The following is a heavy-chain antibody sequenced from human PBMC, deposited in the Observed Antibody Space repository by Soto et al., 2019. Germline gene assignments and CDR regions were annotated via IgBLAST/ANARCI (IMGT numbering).Heavy chain of an antibody. J-gene: IGHJ3*02. V-gene: IGHV4-59*01. CDR2: IYYSGST. D-gene: IGHD3-16*01. CDR3: ARRDASAFNS. CDR1: GGSISSYY. Sequence: SETLSLTCTVSGGSISSYYWSWIRQPPGKGLEWIGYIYYSGSTNYNPSLKSRVTISVDTSKNQFSLKLSSVTAADTAVYYCARRDASAFNSWCHGNMVTV.